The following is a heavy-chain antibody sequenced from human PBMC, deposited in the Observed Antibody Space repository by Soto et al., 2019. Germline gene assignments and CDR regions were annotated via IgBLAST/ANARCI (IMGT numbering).Heavy chain of an antibody. V-gene: IGHV1-3*01. CDR3: ARDILSVGPRANDDFDV. CDR2: INPDNGNT. CDR1: GFSFSDNL. Sequence: QVQLVQSGAEVRKPGASVNISCRASGFSFSDNLINWVRQAPGQSLEWMGWINPDNGNTSYSQTFQGRVTLSRHSSASIAYVEVSDLTSEDTAVYYCARDILSVGPRANDDFDVWGQGTMVTVSS. D-gene: IGHD2-8*02. J-gene: IGHJ3*01.